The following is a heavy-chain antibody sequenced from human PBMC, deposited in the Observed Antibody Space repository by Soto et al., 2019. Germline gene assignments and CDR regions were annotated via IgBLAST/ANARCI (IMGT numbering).Heavy chain of an antibody. CDR3: ATRQEAAIYYYYGMDV. V-gene: IGHV1-69*01. Sequence: QVQLVQSGAEVKKPGSSVKVSCKASGGTFSSYAISWVRQAPGQGLEWMGGIIPIFGTANYAQKFQGRVTITADEFTSTAYMELSSLRSEDTAVYYCATRQEAAIYYYYGMDVWGQGTTVTVSS. J-gene: IGHJ6*02. CDR2: IIPIFGTA. CDR1: GGTFSSYA. D-gene: IGHD5-12*01.